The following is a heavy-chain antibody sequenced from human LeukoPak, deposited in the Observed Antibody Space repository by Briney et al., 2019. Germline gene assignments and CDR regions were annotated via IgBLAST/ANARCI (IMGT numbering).Heavy chain of an antibody. D-gene: IGHD3-3*01. CDR1: GFTFSSYS. CDR2: ISSSSSTI. CDR3: ARENYDFWSGNDY. Sequence: PGGSLRLSCAASGFTFSSYSMNWVRQAPGKGLEWVSYISSSSSTIYYADSVKGRFTISRDNAKNSLYLQMNSLRAEDTAVYYCARENYDFWSGNDYWGQGTLVTVSS. J-gene: IGHJ4*02. V-gene: IGHV3-48*01.